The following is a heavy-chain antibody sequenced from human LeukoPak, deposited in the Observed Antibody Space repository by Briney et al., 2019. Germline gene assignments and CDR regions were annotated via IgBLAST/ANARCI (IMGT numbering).Heavy chain of an antibody. CDR1: GLTFSSYG. J-gene: IGHJ1*01. D-gene: IGHD6-19*01. CDR3: ARGGKKALAGTRSPQYFQH. CDR2: IRYDGSNK. V-gene: IGHV3-30*02. Sequence: GGSLRLSCAASGLTFSSYGMHWVRQAPGKGLEWVAFIRYDGSNKYYADSVKGRFTISRDNSKNTLYLQMNRLRPEDTAVYYCARGGKKALAGTRSPQYFQHWGQGTLVTVSS.